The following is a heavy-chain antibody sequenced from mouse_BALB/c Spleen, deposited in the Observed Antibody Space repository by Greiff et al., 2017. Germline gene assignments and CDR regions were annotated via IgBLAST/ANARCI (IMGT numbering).Heavy chain of an antibody. D-gene: IGHD1-2*01. CDR3: ARDRATATALAY. V-gene: IGHV5-4*02. J-gene: IGHJ3*01. Sequence: EVKLVESGGGLVKPGGSLKLSCAASGFTFSDYYMYWVRQTPEKRLEWVATISDGGSYTYYPDSVKGRFTISRDNAKNNLYLQMSSLKSEDTAMYYCARDRATATALAYWGQGTLVTVSA. CDR1: GFTFSDYY. CDR2: ISDGGSYT.